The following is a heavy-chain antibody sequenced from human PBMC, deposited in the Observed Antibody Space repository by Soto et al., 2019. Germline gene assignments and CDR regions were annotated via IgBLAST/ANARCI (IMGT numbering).Heavy chain of an antibody. CDR2: INHSGST. CDR3: ARGGALRYFDWAGRHYYGMDV. J-gene: IGHJ6*02. CDR1: GGSFSGYY. D-gene: IGHD3-9*01. V-gene: IGHV4-34*01. Sequence: SETLSLTCAVYGGSFSGYYWSWIRQPPGKGLEWIGEINHSGSTNYNPSLKSRVTISVDTSKNQFSLKLSSVTAADTAVYYCARGGALRYFDWAGRHYYGMDVWGQGTTVTV.